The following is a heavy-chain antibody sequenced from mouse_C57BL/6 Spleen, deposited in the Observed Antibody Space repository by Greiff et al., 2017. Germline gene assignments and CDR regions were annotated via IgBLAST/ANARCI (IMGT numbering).Heavy chain of an antibody. CDR2: IDPSDSYT. D-gene: IGHD4-1*01. Sequence: VKLQQPGAELVMPGASVKLSCKASGYTFTSYWMHWVKQRPGQGLEWIGEIDPSDSYTNYNQKFKGKSTLTVDKSSSTAYMQLSSLTSEDSAVYYCARKPQLTGFLFDYWGQGTTLTVSS. CDR3: ARKPQLTGFLFDY. V-gene: IGHV1-69*01. CDR1: GYTFTSYW. J-gene: IGHJ2*01.